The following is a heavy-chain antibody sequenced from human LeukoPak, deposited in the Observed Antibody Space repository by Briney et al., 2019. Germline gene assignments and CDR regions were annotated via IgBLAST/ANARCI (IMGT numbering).Heavy chain of an antibody. CDR1: GDSLTSGSRY. D-gene: IGHD4-17*01. CDR2: FYSSTRT. Sequence: SETLSLTCTVSGDSLTSGSRYWSWSRQPAGKGLEWIGHFYSSTRTTYNPSLESRVTISGDTAKNQFSLKLDSVTAADTAVYFCARCMSELDYGDYAYYYHMDVWGKGTTVTVSS. V-gene: IGHV4-61*09. J-gene: IGHJ6*04. CDR3: ARCMSELDYGDYAYYYHMDV.